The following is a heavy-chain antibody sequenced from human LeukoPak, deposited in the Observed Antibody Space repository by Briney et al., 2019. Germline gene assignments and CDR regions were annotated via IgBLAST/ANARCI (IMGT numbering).Heavy chain of an antibody. CDR1: GFTFSKYA. CDR3: ARVQPPEHWDAYNWGDFES. V-gene: IGHV3-30*04. J-gene: IGHJ4*02. D-gene: IGHD5-24*01. Sequence: GGSLRLSCAASGFTFSKYAMHWVRQAPGKGLEWGAVMSYDGSDKYYAYSVKGPCTISRDNSNNTLYLQMNSLRAEDTAVYFCARVQPPEHWDAYNWGDFESWGQGTLVTVSS. CDR2: MSYDGSDK.